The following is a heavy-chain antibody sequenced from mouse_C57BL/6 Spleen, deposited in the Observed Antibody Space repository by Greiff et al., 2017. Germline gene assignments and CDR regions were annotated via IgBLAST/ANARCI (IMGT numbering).Heavy chain of an antibody. CDR3: AREGGMGLRRAMDY. CDR1: GFTFSSYA. D-gene: IGHD2-2*01. CDR2: ISDGGSYT. Sequence: DVMLVESGGGLVKPGGSLKLSCAASGFTFSSYAMSWVRQTPEKRLEWVATISDGGSYTYYPDNVKGRFTISRDNAKNNLYLQMSHLKSEDTAMYYCAREGGMGLRRAMDYWGQGTSVTVSS. V-gene: IGHV5-4*01. J-gene: IGHJ4*01.